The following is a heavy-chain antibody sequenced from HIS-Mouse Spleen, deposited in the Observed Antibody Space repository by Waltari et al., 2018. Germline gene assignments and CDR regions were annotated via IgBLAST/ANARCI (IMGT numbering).Heavy chain of an antibody. CDR2: FNPNSGGT. V-gene: IGHV1-2*02. Sequence: QVQLVQSGAEVKKPGASVKVSCKASGYTLPGYHLQWVRPAPGQGLEWMGWFNPNSGGTNYAQKFQGRVTMTRDTSISTAYMELSRLRSDDTAVYYCAREPLRDGYNSYYYYGMDVWGQGTTVTVSS. D-gene: IGHD5-12*01. CDR1: GYTLPGYH. J-gene: IGHJ6*02. CDR3: AREPLRDGYNSYYYYGMDV.